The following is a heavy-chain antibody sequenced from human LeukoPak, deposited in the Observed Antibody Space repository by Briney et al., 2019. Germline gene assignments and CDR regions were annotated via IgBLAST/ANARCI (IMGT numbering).Heavy chain of an antibody. CDR1: GGSFSGYY. CDR2: INHSGST. D-gene: IGHD3-10*01. V-gene: IGHV4-34*01. CDR3: ARGYGSAQPELDY. Sequence: KTSETLSLTCAVYGGSFSGYYWSWIRQPPGKGPEWIGEINHSGSTNYNPSLKSRVTISVDTSKNQFSLKLSSVTAADTAVYYCARGYGSAQPELDYWGQGTLVTVSS. J-gene: IGHJ4*02.